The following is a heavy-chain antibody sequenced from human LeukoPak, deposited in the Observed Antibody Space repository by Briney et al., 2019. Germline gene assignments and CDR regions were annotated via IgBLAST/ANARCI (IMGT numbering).Heavy chain of an antibody. CDR1: GYTLTEIS. D-gene: IGHD3-16*02. CDR2: FDPEDGET. J-gene: IGHJ4*02. Sequence: GASVEVSCKVSGYTLTEISIHWVRQAPGKGLEWMGGFDPEDGETIYAQKFQGRVTMTRNTSISTAYMELSSLRSEDTAVYYCARVPHYDYVWGSYRYLSDYWGQGTLVTVSS. V-gene: IGHV1-24*01. CDR3: ARVPHYDYVWGSYRYLSDY.